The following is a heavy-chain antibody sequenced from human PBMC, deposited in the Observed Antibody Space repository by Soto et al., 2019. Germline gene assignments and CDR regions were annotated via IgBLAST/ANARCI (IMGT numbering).Heavy chain of an antibody. CDR1: GVTFSSYA. V-gene: IGHV3-64D*06. J-gene: IGHJ4*02. CDR2: ISSNGGST. Sequence: PGGFLRLSCSASGVTFSSYAMHWVRQAPGKGLEYVSAISSNGGSTYYADSVKGRFTISRDNSKNTLYLQMSSLRAEDTAVYYCVTWPTSKHIVVVTASDDYWGQGTLVTVSS. CDR3: VTWPTSKHIVVVTASDDY. D-gene: IGHD2-21*02.